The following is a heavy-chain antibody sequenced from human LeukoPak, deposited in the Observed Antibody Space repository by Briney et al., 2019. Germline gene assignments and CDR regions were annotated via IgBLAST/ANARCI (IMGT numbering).Heavy chain of an antibody. D-gene: IGHD5-12*01. CDR1: GFTFSSYS. Sequence: GRSLRLSCAASGFTFSSYSMNWVRQAPGKGLEWVSSISSSSSYIYYADSVKGRFTISRDNAKNSLYLQMNSLRAEDTAVYYCARGSVDIVATRLDYWGQGTLVTVSS. CDR2: ISSSSSYI. CDR3: ARGSVDIVATRLDY. J-gene: IGHJ4*02. V-gene: IGHV3-21*01.